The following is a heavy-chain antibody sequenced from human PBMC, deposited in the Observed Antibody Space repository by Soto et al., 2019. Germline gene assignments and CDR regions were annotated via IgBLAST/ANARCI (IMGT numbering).Heavy chain of an antibody. V-gene: IGHV4-31*03. D-gene: IGHD6-13*01. CDR3: ARMSATGNRWFDP. Sequence: QVQLQESGPGLVKPSQTLSLTCTVSGGSFSSGAYHWSWVRQHPGQGLEWIASISYRGITYSNPSLKSRLSMSVHTSKNQFSLNLTSVTAADTAVYHCARMSATGNRWFDPWGQGTLVTVSS. J-gene: IGHJ5*02. CDR2: ISYRGIT. CDR1: GGSFSSGAYH.